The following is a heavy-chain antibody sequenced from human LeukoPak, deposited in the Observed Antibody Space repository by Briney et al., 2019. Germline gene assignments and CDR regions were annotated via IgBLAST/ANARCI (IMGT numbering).Heavy chain of an antibody. J-gene: IGHJ4*02. Sequence: TSETLSLTCTVSGGSISSSRDYWAWIRQPPGKGLEWIANIYYSGSTYYSPSLKSRVTISVDTSKNQFFLKLSSVTAADTAVYYCARGTVTNFDYWGQGTLVTVSS. D-gene: IGHD4-17*01. CDR3: ARGTVTNFDY. CDR2: IYYSGST. V-gene: IGHV4-39*01. CDR1: GGSISSSRDY.